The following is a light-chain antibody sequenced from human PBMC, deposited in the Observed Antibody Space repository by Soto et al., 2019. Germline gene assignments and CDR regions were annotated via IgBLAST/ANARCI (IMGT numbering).Light chain of an antibody. CDR3: QQYNSYPIT. CDR1: QSISSW. CDR2: DAS. V-gene: IGKV1-5*01. J-gene: IGKJ5*01. Sequence: DIQKTQSPSTLSASVGDRVTITCRASQSISSWLAWYQQKPGKAPKLLIYDASSLESGVPSRFSGSGSGTEFTLTISGLQPDDFATYYCQQYNSYPITFGQGTRLEIK.